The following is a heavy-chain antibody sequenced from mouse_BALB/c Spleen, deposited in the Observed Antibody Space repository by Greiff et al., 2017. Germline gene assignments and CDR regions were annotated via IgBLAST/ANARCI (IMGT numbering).Heavy chain of an antibody. CDR3: ARVTYYGNYYAMDY. Sequence: EVQLLESGGGLVQPGGSRKLSCAASGFTFSSFGMHWVRQAPEKGLEWVAYISSGSSTIYYADTVKGRFTITRDNPKNTLFLQMTSLRSEDTAMYYCARVTYYGNYYAMDYWGQGTSVTVSS. J-gene: IGHJ4*01. V-gene: IGHV5-17*02. CDR1: GFTFSSFG. D-gene: IGHD2-10*01. CDR2: ISSGSSTI.